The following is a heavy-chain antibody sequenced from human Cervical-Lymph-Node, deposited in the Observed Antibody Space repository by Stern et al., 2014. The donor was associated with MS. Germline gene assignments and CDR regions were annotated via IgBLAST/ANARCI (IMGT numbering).Heavy chain of an antibody. Sequence: VQLVESGGGVIQPGGSLRLSCTASGFTVSRDYMTWVRQAPGKGLEWVSLITNVGSTFDTGSVKRRFTISRDDSKNAVYLHMTSLRAEDTAMYYCARDTSSPERSDWWGQGTLVTVSS. CDR1: GFTVSRDY. CDR2: ITNVGST. J-gene: IGHJ4*02. V-gene: IGHV3-53*01. CDR3: ARDTSSPERSDW. D-gene: IGHD1-1*01.